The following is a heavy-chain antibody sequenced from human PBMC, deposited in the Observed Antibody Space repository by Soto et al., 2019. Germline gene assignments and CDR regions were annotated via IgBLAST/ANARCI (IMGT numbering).Heavy chain of an antibody. CDR1: GFTFSSYA. CDR2: ISNTGGST. D-gene: IGHD1-26*01. CDR3: AREGCAGSATSRPGY. Sequence: EVQLLKSGGGLVQPGGSLRLSCAASGFTFSSYAMSWVRQAPGKGLEWVSAISNTGGSTYYADSVKGRFTISRDNSKNTLYLQMNSLRAEDTAVYYCAREGCAGSATSRPGYWGQGTLVAVSS. V-gene: IGHV3-23*01. J-gene: IGHJ4*02.